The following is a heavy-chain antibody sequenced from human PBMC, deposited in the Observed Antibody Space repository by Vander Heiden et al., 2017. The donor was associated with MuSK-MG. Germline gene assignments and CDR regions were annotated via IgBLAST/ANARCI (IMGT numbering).Heavy chain of an antibody. CDR3: AREINGAVADAFDI. J-gene: IGHJ3*02. CDR1: GFTFGSYW. V-gene: IGHV3-7*01. D-gene: IGHD6-19*01. CDR2: IKQDGSEK. Sequence: EVQLVESGGGLVQPGGSLRLSCAASGFTFGSYWMGWVRQAPGKGLEWVANIKQDGSEKYYVDSVKGRFTISRDNAKNSLYLQMNSLRAEDTAVYYCAREINGAVADAFDIWGQGTMVTVSS.